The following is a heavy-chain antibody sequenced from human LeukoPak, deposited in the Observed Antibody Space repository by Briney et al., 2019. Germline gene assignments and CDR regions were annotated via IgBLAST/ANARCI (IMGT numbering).Heavy chain of an antibody. D-gene: IGHD3-10*01. Sequence: ASVKVSCKVSGYTLTEFSIHWVRQAPGKGLEWMGGFDPEDGETIYAQKFQDRFTMTADTSTDTAYMKLSSLRSDDMAVYYCATDLKRGAIARFFDNWGQGTLVTVSS. V-gene: IGHV1-24*01. J-gene: IGHJ4*02. CDR1: GYTLTEFS. CDR3: ATDLKRGAIARFFDN. CDR2: FDPEDGET.